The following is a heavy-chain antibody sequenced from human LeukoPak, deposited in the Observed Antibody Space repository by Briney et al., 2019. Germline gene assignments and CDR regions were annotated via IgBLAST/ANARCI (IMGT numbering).Heavy chain of an antibody. D-gene: IGHD3-22*01. Sequence: ASVKVSCKASGYIFNSYYIHWVRQAPGQGLEWMGIINPSGGSTSYAQKFQGRVTMTRDTSTITVYMELNSLGSEDTAVYYCARGLNYYDSSGCHYWGQGTLVTVFS. CDR2: INPSGGST. J-gene: IGHJ4*02. V-gene: IGHV1-46*02. CDR1: GYIFNSYY. CDR3: ARGLNYYDSSGCHY.